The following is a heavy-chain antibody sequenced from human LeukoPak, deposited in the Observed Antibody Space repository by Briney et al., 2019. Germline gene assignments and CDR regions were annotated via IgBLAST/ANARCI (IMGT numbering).Heavy chain of an antibody. J-gene: IGHJ4*02. V-gene: IGHV1-18*01. Sequence: ASVKVSCKASGYTFTSYGISWVRQAPGQGLEWMGWISAYNGNTNYAQKLQGRVTMTTDTSTSTAYMELRSLRSDDTAVYYCARSSKIRITMIETYWGQGTLVTVSS. CDR1: GYTFTSYG. CDR2: ISAYNGNT. CDR3: ARSSKIRITMIETY. D-gene: IGHD3-22*01.